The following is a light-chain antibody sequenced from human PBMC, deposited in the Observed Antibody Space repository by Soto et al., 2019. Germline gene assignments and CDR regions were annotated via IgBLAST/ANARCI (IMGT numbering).Light chain of an antibody. Sequence: EIVLTQSPGTLSLSPGERATLSCRASQSVSSNYFAWFQQSPGQAPRLLIYGASSRATGIPDRFSGSESGTDFTLTISRLEPEDFAVYYCQQYGSAPYTFGQGTKLEIK. CDR3: QQYGSAPYT. CDR2: GAS. CDR1: QSVSSNY. V-gene: IGKV3-20*01. J-gene: IGKJ2*01.